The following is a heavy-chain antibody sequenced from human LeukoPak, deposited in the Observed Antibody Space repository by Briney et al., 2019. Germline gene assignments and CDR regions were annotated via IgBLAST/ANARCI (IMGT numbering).Heavy chain of an antibody. CDR2: IYPGDSDT. J-gene: IGHJ6*03. CDR3: ARQRDYGDYGRGSYYYYYMDV. D-gene: IGHD4-17*01. Sequence: GESLKISCKGSGYSFTSYWIGWVRQMPGKGLEWIGVIYPGDSDTRYSPSFQGQVTISADKSISTAYLQWSSLKASDTAMYYCARQRDYGDYGRGSYYYYYMDVWGKGTTVTVSS. CDR1: GYSFTSYW. V-gene: IGHV5-51*01.